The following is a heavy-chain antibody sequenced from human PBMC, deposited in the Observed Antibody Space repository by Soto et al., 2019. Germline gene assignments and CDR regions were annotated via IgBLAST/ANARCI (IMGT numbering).Heavy chain of an antibody. J-gene: IGHJ4*02. V-gene: IGHV4-31*03. CDR1: GGSISSGGTGSY. CDR2: IYYTGNT. Sequence: QVQLQESGPGLVKPSQTLSLTCTVSGGSISSGGTGSYWTWIRQLPGKGLEWIGYIYYTGNTYYNXSXTXXPPISIDTSEHQFSLKLTSVTAAETAVYFWASGHDAYKVRYWGQGTLVTVSS. CDR3: ASGHDAYKVRY. D-gene: IGHD1-1*01.